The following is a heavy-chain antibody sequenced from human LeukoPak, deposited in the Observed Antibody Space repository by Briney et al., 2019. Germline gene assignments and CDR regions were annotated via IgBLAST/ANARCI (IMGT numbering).Heavy chain of an antibody. D-gene: IGHD2-21*02. CDR3: AKLAYCGGDCPALDY. Sequence: GGSLRLSCAASGFTFSNYAMSWVRQAPGKGLEWVSAISGSGGSTYYADSVKGRFTISRDNSKNTLYLQMNSLRAEDTAVYYCAKLAYCGGDCPALDYWGQGTLVTVSS. CDR1: GFTFSNYA. V-gene: IGHV3-23*01. J-gene: IGHJ4*02. CDR2: ISGSGGST.